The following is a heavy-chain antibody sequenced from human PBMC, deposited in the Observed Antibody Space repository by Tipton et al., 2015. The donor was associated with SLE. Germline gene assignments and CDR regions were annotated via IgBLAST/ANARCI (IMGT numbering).Heavy chain of an antibody. CDR3: ARSFRGSSVVRRAFDI. Sequence: TLSLTCTVSGGSISSYYWSWIRQPPGKGLEWIGYIYYSGSTYYNPSLKSRVTISVDTSKNQFSLKLSSVTAADTAVYYCARSFRGSSVVRRAFDIWGQGTMVTVSS. D-gene: IGHD6-19*01. CDR1: GGSISSYY. V-gene: IGHV4-59*12. J-gene: IGHJ3*02. CDR2: IYYSGST.